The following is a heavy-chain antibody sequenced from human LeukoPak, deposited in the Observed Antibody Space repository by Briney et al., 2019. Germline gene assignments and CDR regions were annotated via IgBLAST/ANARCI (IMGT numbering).Heavy chain of an antibody. V-gene: IGHV5-51*01. J-gene: IGHJ4*02. D-gene: IGHD3-10*01. CDR2: TYPGDSDT. CDR3: ARRHYGSGSYYYDY. CDR1: GYSFTSYW. Sequence: GESLKISCKGSGYSFTSYWIGWVRQMPGKGLGWVGSTYPGDSDTRYSPSFQGQVTISADKSISTAYLQWNSLKASDTAMYYCARRHYGSGSYYYDYWGQGTLVTVSS.